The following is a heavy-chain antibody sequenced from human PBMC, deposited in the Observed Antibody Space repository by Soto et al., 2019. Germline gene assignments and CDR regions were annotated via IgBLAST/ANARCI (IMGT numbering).Heavy chain of an antibody. CDR1: GFIFSNFG. D-gene: IGHD6-19*01. Sequence: PGGSLRPSCAASGFIFSNFGMHGVREAPGNGLKWVADIWYDGSNEYYADSVKGRFTISKDNSKNMLYLQMNSLRAEDTAVYYCARDDIPGITVATYGLDVWGQGTTVTVSS. CDR2: IWYDGSNE. CDR3: ARDDIPGITVATYGLDV. J-gene: IGHJ6*02. V-gene: IGHV3-33*01.